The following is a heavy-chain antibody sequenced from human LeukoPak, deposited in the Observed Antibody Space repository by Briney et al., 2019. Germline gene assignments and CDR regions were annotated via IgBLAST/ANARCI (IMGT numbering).Heavy chain of an antibody. CDR3: ARGYCSDWTRWSSFRY. CDR2: IYTSGST. D-gene: IGHD2-15*01. J-gene: IGHJ4*02. CDR1: GDSISSGSYY. V-gene: IGHV4-61*02. Sequence: SQTLSLTCTVSGDSISSGSYYWNWIRQPAGKGLEWIGRIYTSGSTNYKPSLKSRVTISVDTSKNQFSLNLSSMTAADTAVYYCARGYCSDWTRWSSFRYWGQGTLVTVSS.